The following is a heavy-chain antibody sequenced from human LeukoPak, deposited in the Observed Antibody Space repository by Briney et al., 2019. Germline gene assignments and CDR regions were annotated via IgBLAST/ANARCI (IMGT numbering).Heavy chain of an antibody. CDR1: GFTFATYS. Sequence: GGSLRLSCAASGFTFATYSMNWVRQAPGKGLEWVSFISGDGGTTYYADSVKGRFTISRDNYKTSLNLQMNSLRTEDTALYYCAKDQGASGWGAFDYWGQGTLVTVSS. V-gene: IGHV3-43*02. CDR3: AKDQGASGWGAFDY. D-gene: IGHD6-19*01. CDR2: ISGDGGTT. J-gene: IGHJ4*02.